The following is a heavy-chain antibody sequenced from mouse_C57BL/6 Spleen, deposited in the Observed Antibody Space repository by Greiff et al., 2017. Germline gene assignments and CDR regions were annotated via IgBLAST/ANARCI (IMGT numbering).Heavy chain of an antibody. Sequence: QVQLQQSGAELVKPGASVKLSCKASGYTFTSYWMTWVKQRPGQGLEWIGDINPGSGSTNYNEKFKSKATLTVDTSSSTAYMQLSSLTSEDSAGYYCASGSEGDCEFGYWGQGTTVTVSA. J-gene: IGHJ3*01. V-gene: IGHV1-55*01. CDR2: INPGSGST. CDR1: GYTFTSYW. D-gene: IGHD3-3*01. CDR3: ASGSEGDCEFGY.